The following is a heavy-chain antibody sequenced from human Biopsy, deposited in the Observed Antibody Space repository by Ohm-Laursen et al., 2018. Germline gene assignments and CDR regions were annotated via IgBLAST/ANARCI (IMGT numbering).Heavy chain of an antibody. J-gene: IGHJ4*02. CDR2: IIPILRTT. CDR1: TGTFDSYG. Sequence: SVKVSCKTSTGTFDSYGVTWVRQAPGQGLEWMGRIIPILRTTTYAPKFQGRVTFTADKSSSTTYLELSSLTSEDAAMFYCAREAIGYQLPCDDWGQGTLVTVSS. CDR3: AREAIGYQLPCDD. V-gene: IGHV1-69*04. D-gene: IGHD2-15*01.